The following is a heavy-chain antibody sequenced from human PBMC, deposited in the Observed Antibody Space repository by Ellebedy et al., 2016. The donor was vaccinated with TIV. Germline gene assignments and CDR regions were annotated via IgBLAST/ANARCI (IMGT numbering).Heavy chain of an antibody. V-gene: IGHV4-4*07. CDR1: GGSISSFH. CDR3: ARDSSYYDFWSGYSLSV. CDR2: IYTSGST. D-gene: IGHD3-3*01. J-gene: IGHJ6*04. Sequence: SETLSLTXTVSGGSISSFHWSWIRQPAGKGLEWIGRIYTSGSTNYNPSLKSRVTMSVDTSKNQFSLKLSSVTAADTAVYYCARDSSYYDFWSGYSLSVWGKGTTVTVSS.